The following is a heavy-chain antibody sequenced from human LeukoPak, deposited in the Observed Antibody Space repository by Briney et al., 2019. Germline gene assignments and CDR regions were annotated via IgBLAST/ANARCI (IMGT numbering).Heavy chain of an antibody. CDR3: ARKGELERRRSWDC. CDR1: GFTFSNYW. V-gene: IGHV3-7*03. Sequence: GGSLRLSCAASGFTFSNYWMSWVRQTPGKGLEWVANIKQDGRERYYVDSVRGRFTISRDNAKNSLYLQMSSLRAEDTAVYYCARKGELERRRSWDCWGQGTLVTVSS. D-gene: IGHD1-1*01. J-gene: IGHJ4*02. CDR2: IKQDGRER.